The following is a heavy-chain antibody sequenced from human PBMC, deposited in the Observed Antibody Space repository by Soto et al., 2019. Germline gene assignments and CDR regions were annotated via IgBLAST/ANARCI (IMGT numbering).Heavy chain of an antibody. Sequence: EVQVVESGGGLIQPGGSLRLSCVVSGFTVSSTNYMSWVRQAPGKGLEWVSVIYSGGTTFYADSVKGRFTIARDNSKNTLYRQMNSLRAQDTAVYYCHGYGYWGQGTLVTVSS. CDR3: HGYGY. D-gene: IGHD5-12*01. J-gene: IGHJ4*02. V-gene: IGHV3-53*01. CDR2: IYSGGTT. CDR1: GFTVSSTNY.